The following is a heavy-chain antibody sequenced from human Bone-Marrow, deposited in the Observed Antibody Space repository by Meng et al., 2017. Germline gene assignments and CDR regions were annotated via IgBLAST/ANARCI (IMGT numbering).Heavy chain of an antibody. J-gene: IGHJ4*02. CDR1: GFPFRSYA. Sequence: GGSLRLSCAASGFPFRSYAMHWVRQAPGKGLEGVAVISYDGSNKYYADSAKGRFTISRDNSKNSLYLQMYSLRAEDTAVYYCARDRKWLQTFDYWGQGTLVTVSS. CDR3: ARDRKWLQTFDY. D-gene: IGHD5-18*01. V-gene: IGHV3-30*04. CDR2: ISYDGSNK.